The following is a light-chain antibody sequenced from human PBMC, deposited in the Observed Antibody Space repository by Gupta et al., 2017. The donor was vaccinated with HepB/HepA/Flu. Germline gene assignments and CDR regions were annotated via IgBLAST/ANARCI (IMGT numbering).Light chain of an antibody. CDR1: SRDVGGHDF. Sequence: QPRSVSGSPGQSVSISCTGTSRDVGGHDFVSWSHQHPGKVPKLMIYYDNKRHSGVPARFSASKSGTTASLTISGLQAEEEADYYCCSYAGRNSPFVFGTGTKLTVL. CDR3: CSYAGRNSPFV. V-gene: IGLV2-11*01. J-gene: IGLJ1*01. CDR2: YDN.